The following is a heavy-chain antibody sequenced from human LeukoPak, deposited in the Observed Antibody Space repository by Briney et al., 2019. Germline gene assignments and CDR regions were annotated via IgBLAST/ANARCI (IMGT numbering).Heavy chain of an antibody. Sequence: ASVKVSCKASGYTFTNCAMQWVRQAPGQRLEWMGWINAGNGNTRYSQRFQGRVTITRETSASTVYMEATSLRSEDTAVYYCARGIWSRTVSSYYLDYWGQGTLVTVSS. J-gene: IGHJ4*02. V-gene: IGHV1-3*01. CDR1: GYTFTNCA. CDR2: INAGNGNT. D-gene: IGHD3-3*01. CDR3: ARGIWSRTVSSYYLDY.